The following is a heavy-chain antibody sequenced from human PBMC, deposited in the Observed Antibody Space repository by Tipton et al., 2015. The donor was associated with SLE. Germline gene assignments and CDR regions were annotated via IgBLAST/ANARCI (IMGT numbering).Heavy chain of an antibody. Sequence: GSLRLSCAASGFTFSSYAMNWVRQAPGKGLEWVSYISSSSSAIHYADSVRGRFTISRDNSKNTLYLQMNSLRAEDTAVYYCAKVYRSTVTTRVGYFDYWGQGTLVTVSS. D-gene: IGHD4-17*01. J-gene: IGHJ4*02. V-gene: IGHV3-48*01. CDR1: GFTFSSYA. CDR2: ISSSSSAI. CDR3: AKVYRSTVTTRVGYFDY.